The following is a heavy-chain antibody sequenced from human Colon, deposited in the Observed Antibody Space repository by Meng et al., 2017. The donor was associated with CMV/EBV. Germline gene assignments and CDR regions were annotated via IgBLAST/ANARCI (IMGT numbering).Heavy chain of an antibody. V-gene: IGHV3-30-3*01. D-gene: IGHD2-21*01. J-gene: IGHJ5*02. CDR2: ISIDGANK. CDR1: SSCG. CDR3: ARTPASYCAGASCYFWFDP. Sequence: SSCGFPRVRQSPGKGLEWGADISIDGANKFSADSLEDRFTASRDNSKNTVYLQMKSLRVEDTAVYYCARTPASYCAGASCYFWFDPWGQGTLVTVSS.